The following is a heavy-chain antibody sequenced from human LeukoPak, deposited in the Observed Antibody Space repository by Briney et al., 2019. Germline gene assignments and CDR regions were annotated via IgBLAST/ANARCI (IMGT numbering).Heavy chain of an antibody. Sequence: GGSLRLSCAASGFTFSSYSMNWVRQAPGKGLEWVSAISGSGGSTYYADSVKGRFTISRDNSKNTLYLQMNSLRAEDTAVYYCAKGSYGYSAYNWFDPWGQGTLVTVSS. CDR1: GFTFSSYS. J-gene: IGHJ5*02. D-gene: IGHD5-18*01. V-gene: IGHV3-23*01. CDR3: AKGSYGYSAYNWFDP. CDR2: ISGSGGST.